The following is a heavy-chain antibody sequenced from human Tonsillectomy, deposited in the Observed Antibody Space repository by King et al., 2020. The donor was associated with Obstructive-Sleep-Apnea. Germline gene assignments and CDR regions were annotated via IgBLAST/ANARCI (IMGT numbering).Heavy chain of an antibody. J-gene: IGHJ3*02. CDR3: AKDRRDQLLSNDAFDI. Sequence: VQLVESGGGVVQPGGSLRLSCAASGFTFSNYAMHWVRQVPGKGPEWVAFIRFDGSYNTYADTVKGRFTISRDNSKNTLYLQMNSLRTEETAVYYCAKDRRDQLLSNDAFDIWGHGTMVTVSS. D-gene: IGHD2-2*01. CDR2: IRFDGSYN. CDR1: GFTFSNYA. V-gene: IGHV3-30*02.